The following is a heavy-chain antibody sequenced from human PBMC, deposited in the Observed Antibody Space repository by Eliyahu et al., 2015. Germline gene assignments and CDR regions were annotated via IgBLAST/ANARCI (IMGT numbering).Heavy chain of an antibody. CDR3: AKVYYPLLLWFGEAYYYGMDV. D-gene: IGHD3-10*01. Sequence: EVQLLESGGGLVQPGGSLRLSCAASGFTFSSYAMSWVRQAPGKGLEWVXAISGSGGSTYYADSVKGRFTISRDNSKNTLYLQMNSLRAEDTAVYYCAKVYYPLLLWFGEAYYYGMDVWGQGTTVTVSS. CDR1: GFTFSSYA. V-gene: IGHV3-23*01. CDR2: ISGSGGST. J-gene: IGHJ6*02.